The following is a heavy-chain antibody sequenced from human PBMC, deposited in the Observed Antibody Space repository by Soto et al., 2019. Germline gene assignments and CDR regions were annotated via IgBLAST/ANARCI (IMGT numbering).Heavy chain of an antibody. D-gene: IGHD7-27*01. Sequence: EVQLLESGGGLVQPGGSLRLSCEGSGFTFINYAMNWVRQAPGKGLEWVSAVSGGGDATFYADSVKGRFTNAKDNSYNTVPLHISSLGVDDTAVYYCVGKFLGSTTLPIYCYFDLWGRGTLVTVSS. J-gene: IGHJ2*01. V-gene: IGHV3-23*01. CDR2: VSGGGDAT. CDR1: GFTFINYA. CDR3: VGKFLGSTTLPIYCYFDL.